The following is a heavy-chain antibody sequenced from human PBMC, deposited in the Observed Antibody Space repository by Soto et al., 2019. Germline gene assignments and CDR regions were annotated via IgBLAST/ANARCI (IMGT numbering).Heavy chain of an antibody. D-gene: IGHD3-10*01. Sequence: ASVKDSCKASGYTFTSYDINWVRQATGQGLEWMGWMNPNSGNTGYAQKFQGRVTMTRNTSISTAYMELSSLRSEDTAVYYCARPTGAAADFDYWGQGTLVTVSS. CDR1: GYTFTSYD. CDR2: MNPNSGNT. CDR3: ARPTGAAADFDY. V-gene: IGHV1-8*01. J-gene: IGHJ4*02.